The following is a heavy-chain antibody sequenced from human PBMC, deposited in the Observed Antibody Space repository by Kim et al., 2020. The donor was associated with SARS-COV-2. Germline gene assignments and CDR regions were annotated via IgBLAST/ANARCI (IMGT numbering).Heavy chain of an antibody. D-gene: IGHD3-9*01. Sequence: LSLTCAASGFTFSDYYMSWIRQAPGKGLEWVSYISSSGSTIYYADSVKGRFTISRDNAKNSLYLQMNSLRAEDTAVYYCATQLRFFDWLFQNAFDIWGQGTMVTVSS. J-gene: IGHJ3*02. CDR1: GFTFSDYY. CDR2: ISSSGSTI. CDR3: ATQLRFFDWLFQNAFDI. V-gene: IGHV3-11*04.